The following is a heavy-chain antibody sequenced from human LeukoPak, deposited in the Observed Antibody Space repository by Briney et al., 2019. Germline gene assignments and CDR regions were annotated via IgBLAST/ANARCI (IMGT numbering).Heavy chain of an antibody. CDR3: ATDIPSTTVRSLAFDI. V-gene: IGHV1-24*01. D-gene: IGHD3-10*01. CDR1: GYTLTELS. J-gene: IGHJ3*02. CDR2: FDPEDGET. Sequence: GASVKVSCKVSGYTLTELSMHWVRQAPGKGLEWMGGFDPEDGETIYAQKFQGRVTMTEDTSTDTAYMELSSLRSEDTAVYYCATDIPSTTVRSLAFDIWGQGTMVTVSS.